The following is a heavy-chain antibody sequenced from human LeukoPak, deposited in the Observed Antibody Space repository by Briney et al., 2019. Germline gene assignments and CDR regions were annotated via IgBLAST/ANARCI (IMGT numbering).Heavy chain of an antibody. CDR2: IIGGGFGT. V-gene: IGHV3-23*01. CDR3: VPMPPCCGGHCYFDT. CDR1: GVTFNSYA. Sequence: GGSLRLSCVSSGVTFNSYAGSGVRQAPGGGGGGGAAIIGGGFGTYCADSVGRLFTISRDNPKNTLYLQKKMLRAEYTGLYLCVPMPPCCGGHCYFDTWGQGTLVTASP. J-gene: IGHJ4*02. D-gene: IGHD2-21*02.